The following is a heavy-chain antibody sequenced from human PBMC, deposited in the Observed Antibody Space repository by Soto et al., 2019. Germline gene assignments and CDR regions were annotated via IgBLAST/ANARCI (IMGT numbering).Heavy chain of an antibody. Sequence: EVRLLESGGGLVQPGGSLRLYCAGSGFTSSNYSMSWVRQAPGKGLEWVSTTSGSGHYVQYRDSVKGRFTISRDNSKNTLYLQMNSLRAEDTAVYYCAGGAMVTPYSYGLDVWGQGTTVTVSS. D-gene: IGHD5-18*01. V-gene: IGHV3-23*01. CDR3: AGGAMVTPYSYGLDV. CDR1: GFTSSNYS. CDR2: TSGSGHYV. J-gene: IGHJ6*02.